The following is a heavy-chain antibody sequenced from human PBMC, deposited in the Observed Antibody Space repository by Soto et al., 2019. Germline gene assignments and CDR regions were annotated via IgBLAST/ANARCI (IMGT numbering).Heavy chain of an antibody. D-gene: IGHD2-21*02. J-gene: IGHJ2*01. CDR3: ARGRGNSRWYFDL. CDR1: GGSFSGYY. Sequence: QVQLQQWGAGLLKPSETLSLTCAVYGGSFSGYYWSWIRQPPGKGLEWIGEINHSGSTNYNPSLNSRVTISVDTSKNQFSLKLSSVTAADTAVYYCARGRGNSRWYFDLWGRGTLVTASS. CDR2: INHSGST. V-gene: IGHV4-34*01.